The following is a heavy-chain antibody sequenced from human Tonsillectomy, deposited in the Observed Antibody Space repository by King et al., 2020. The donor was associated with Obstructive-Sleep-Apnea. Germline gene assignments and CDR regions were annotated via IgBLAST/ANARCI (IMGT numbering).Heavy chain of an antibody. CDR2: IHPGDSNT. V-gene: IGHV5-51*01. D-gene: IGHD3-10*01. CDR1: GYSFTSYW. J-gene: IGHJ6*03. Sequence: QLVQSGAEVKKPGESLKISCQGSGYSFTSYWIGWVRQMPGKGLEWMGVIHPGDSNTRYSPSFQGQVTISADKSVSTSSLQWSSLKASDTARYYGARGVRFGDYMDVWGQGTTVTVSS. CDR3: ARGVRFGDYMDV.